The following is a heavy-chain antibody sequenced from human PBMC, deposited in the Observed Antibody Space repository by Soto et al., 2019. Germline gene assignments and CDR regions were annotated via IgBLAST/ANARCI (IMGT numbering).Heavy chain of an antibody. J-gene: IGHJ4*02. V-gene: IGHV3-23*01. Sequence: GSLRLSCAASGFTFSSYAMSWVRQAPGKGLEWVSAISGSGGSTYYADSVKGRFTISRDNSKNTLYLQMNSLRAEDTAVYYCAKVTYDFWSGYYLDDYWGQGTLVTVSS. D-gene: IGHD3-3*01. CDR1: GFTFSSYA. CDR2: ISGSGGST. CDR3: AKVTYDFWSGYYLDDY.